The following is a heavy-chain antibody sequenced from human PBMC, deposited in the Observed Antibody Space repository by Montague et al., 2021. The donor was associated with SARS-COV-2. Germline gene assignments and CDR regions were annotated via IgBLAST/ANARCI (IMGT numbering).Heavy chain of an antibody. J-gene: IGHJ4*02. CDR3: ARVPLYYEGFDS. D-gene: IGHD3-16*01. CDR1: GGSLSNNY. Sequence: SETLSLTCAVLGGSLSNNYWTWVRQPPGKGLEWIGEVNQSGGTTQYTPLRKGRVKISVDRSSSQMSLNLESVTAADTIVYYCARVPLYYEGFDSWGPGILVAVSS. V-gene: IGHV4-34*01. CDR2: VNQSGGT.